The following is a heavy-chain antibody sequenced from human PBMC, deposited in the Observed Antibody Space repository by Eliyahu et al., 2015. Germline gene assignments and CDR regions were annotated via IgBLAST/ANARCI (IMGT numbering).Heavy chain of an antibody. CDR1: GFTFGXYA. V-gene: IGHV3-9*01. Sequence: EVQLVESGGGLVQPGRSLRLSCAGSGFTFGXYAMHWVRQAPGKGLEWVSGILSNSATIGYADSVKGRFTTSRDDAKNSLYLQMNSLRAEDTALYYCAKDKAGDLDYWGQGTVVTVSS. J-gene: IGHJ4*02. CDR2: ILSNSATI. D-gene: IGHD7-27*01. CDR3: AKDKAGDLDY.